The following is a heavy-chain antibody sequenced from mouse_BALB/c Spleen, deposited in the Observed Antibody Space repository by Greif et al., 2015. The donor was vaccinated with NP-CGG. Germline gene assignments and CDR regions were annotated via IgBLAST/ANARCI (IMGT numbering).Heavy chain of an antibody. CDR1: GYAFTNYL. Sequence: QVQLQQPGAELVRPGTSVKVSCKASGYAFTNYLIEWVKQRPGQGLEWIGVINPGSGGTNYNEKFKGKATLTADKSSSTAYMQLSSLTSDDSAVYFCARSGRYDGDYFDYWGQGTTLTVSS. CDR2: INPGSGGT. V-gene: IGHV1-54*01. D-gene: IGHD2-14*01. J-gene: IGHJ2*01. CDR3: ARSGRYDGDYFDY.